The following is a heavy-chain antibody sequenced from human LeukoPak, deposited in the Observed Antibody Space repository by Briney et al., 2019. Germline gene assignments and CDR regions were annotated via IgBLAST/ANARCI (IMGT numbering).Heavy chain of an antibody. CDR2: IYYSGST. CDR3: AGLQEYQLRPDI. V-gene: IGHV4-61*01. Sequence: PSETLSLTCTVSGGSVSSGSYYWSWLRQPPGKGWDGIGYIYYSGSTNYNPSLKSRVTISVDTSKNQFSLKLSSVTAADTAVYYCAGLQEYQLRPDIWGQGTMVTVSS. CDR1: GGSVSSGSYY. J-gene: IGHJ3*02. D-gene: IGHD2-2*01.